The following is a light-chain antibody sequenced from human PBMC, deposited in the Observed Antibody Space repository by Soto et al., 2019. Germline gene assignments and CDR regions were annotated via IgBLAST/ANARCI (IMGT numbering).Light chain of an antibody. V-gene: IGLV4-69*01. CDR3: QTWGTGIVV. CDR2: LNSDGSH. J-gene: IGLJ2*01. Sequence: QPVLTQSPSASASLGASVKLTCTLSSGDSSYAIAWHQQQPEKGPRYLMKLNSDGSHSKGDGIPDRFSGSSSGAERYLTISSLQSEDEADYYCQTWGTGIVVFGGGTKLTVL. CDR1: SGDSSYA.